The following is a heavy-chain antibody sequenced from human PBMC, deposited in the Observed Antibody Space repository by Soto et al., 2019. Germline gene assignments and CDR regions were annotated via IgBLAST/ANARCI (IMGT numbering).Heavy chain of an antibody. D-gene: IGHD4-4*01. Sequence: QVQLVQSGAEMKEPGSSVKVSCKTSGGTFSSSAISWLRQAPGQGLEWMGGIIPLFRTPDYAQKFQGRVTIAADESTSTDYMELSSLRSEDTAVYYCARDNARLQLGANYYYILDVWGQGTTITVSS. V-gene: IGHV1-69*12. CDR2: IIPLFRTP. CDR3: ARDNARLQLGANYYYILDV. CDR1: GGTFSSSA. J-gene: IGHJ6*02.